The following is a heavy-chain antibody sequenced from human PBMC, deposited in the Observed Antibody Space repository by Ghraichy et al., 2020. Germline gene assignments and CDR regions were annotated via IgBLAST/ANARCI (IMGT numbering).Heavy chain of an antibody. CDR2: INHSGST. J-gene: IGHJ2*01. CDR1: GGSFSGYY. D-gene: IGHD3-16*01. Sequence: SETLSLTCAVYGGSFSGYYWSWIRQPPGKGLEWIGEINHSGSTNYNPSLKSRVTISVDTSKNQFSLKLSSVTAADTAVYYCARRGLTYWYFDLWGRGTPVTVSS. CDR3: ARRGLTYWYFDL. V-gene: IGHV4-34*01.